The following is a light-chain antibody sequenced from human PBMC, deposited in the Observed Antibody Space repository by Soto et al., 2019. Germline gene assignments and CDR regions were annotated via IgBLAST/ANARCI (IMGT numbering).Light chain of an antibody. J-gene: IGKJ1*01. Sequence: DIPLTQSPSSLSASVGDSATITCRASQSISRGLAWYQQRPGKAPKLLIYNASTLKSGVPSRFSGSGSGTEFTLTISSLQPDDFATYYCQHDYSYSEAFGQGTKVDIK. V-gene: IGKV1-5*03. CDR1: QSISRG. CDR3: QHDYSYSEA. CDR2: NAS.